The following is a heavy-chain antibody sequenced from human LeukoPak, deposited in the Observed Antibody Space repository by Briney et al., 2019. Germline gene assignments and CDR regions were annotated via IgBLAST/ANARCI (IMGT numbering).Heavy chain of an antibody. CDR2: INPNSGGT. CDR1: GYTFTGYY. Sequence: ASVKVSCKASGYTFTGYYMHWVRQAPGQGLEWTGWINPNSGGTNYAQKFQGRVTMTRDTSISTAYMELSRLRSDDTAVYYCARDAYDILTGYWHFDYWGQGTLVTVSS. J-gene: IGHJ4*02. V-gene: IGHV1-2*02. CDR3: ARDAYDILTGYWHFDY. D-gene: IGHD3-9*01.